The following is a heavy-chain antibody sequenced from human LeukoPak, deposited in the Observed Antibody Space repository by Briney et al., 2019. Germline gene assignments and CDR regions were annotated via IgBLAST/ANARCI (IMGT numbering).Heavy chain of an antibody. Sequence: SETLSLSCAVYGGSFSGYYWSWIRQPPGKGLEWIGEINHSGSTNYNPSLKSRVTISVDTSKNQFSLKLSSVTAADTAVYYCARDPWYPSHWFDPWGQGTLVTVSS. CDR1: GGSFSGYY. CDR3: ARDPWYPSHWFDP. V-gene: IGHV4-34*01. CDR2: INHSGST. D-gene: IGHD2-15*01. J-gene: IGHJ5*02.